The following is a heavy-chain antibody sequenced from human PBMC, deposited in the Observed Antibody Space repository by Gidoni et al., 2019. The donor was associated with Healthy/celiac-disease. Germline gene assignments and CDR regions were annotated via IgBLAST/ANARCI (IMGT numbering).Heavy chain of an antibody. D-gene: IGHD5-12*01. CDR2: INPSGGST. CDR1: GYTFTSYY. J-gene: IGHJ6*02. CDR3: ARKRDGYNYNFYYYYGMDV. V-gene: IGHV1-46*01. Sequence: QVQLVQSGAEVKKPGASVKVSCKASGYTFTSYYMHWVRQAPGQGLEWMGIINPSGGSTSYAQKFQGRVTMTRDTSTSTVYMELSSLRSEDTAVYYCARKRDGYNYNFYYYYGMDVWGQGTTVTVSS.